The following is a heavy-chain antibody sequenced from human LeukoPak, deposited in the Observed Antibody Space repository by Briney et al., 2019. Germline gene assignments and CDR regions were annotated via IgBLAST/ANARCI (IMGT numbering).Heavy chain of an antibody. Sequence: GGSLRLSCAASGFTFSSYWMHWVRQAPGKGLVWVSRINSDGSSTIYADSVKGRFTISRDSVKNLVYLQMNSLRDDDTAVYYCDYRGTWGQGTLVTVSS. CDR1: GFTFSSYW. CDR2: INSDGSST. D-gene: IGHD3-10*01. J-gene: IGHJ5*02. CDR3: DYRGT. V-gene: IGHV3-74*01.